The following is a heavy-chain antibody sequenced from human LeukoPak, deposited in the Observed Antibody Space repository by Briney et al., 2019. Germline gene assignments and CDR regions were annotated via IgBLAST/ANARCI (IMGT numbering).Heavy chain of an antibody. J-gene: IGHJ4*02. CDR2: INWNGGST. D-gene: IGHD2-2*01. V-gene: IGHV3-20*04. CDR1: GFTFDDYG. Sequence: GGSLRLSCAASGFTFDDYGMSWVRQAPGKGLEWVSGINWNGGSTGYADSVKGRFTISRDNAKNSLYLQMNSLRAEDTAVYYCAAEPPLGYCSSTSCAIRKSDYWGQGTLVTVSS. CDR3: AAEPPLGYCSSTSCAIRKSDY.